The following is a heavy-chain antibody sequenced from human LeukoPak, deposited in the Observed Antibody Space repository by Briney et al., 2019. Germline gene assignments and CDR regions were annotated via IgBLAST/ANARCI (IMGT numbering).Heavy chain of an antibody. J-gene: IGHJ4*02. V-gene: IGHV4-34*01. CDR3: ASLGGVGSIDY. CDR1: GGSFSGYY. D-gene: IGHD3-16*01. Sequence: PSKTLSLTCAVYGGSFSGYYWSWIRQPPGKGLEWIGEINHSGSTNYNPSLKSRVTISVDTSKNQFSLKLSSVTAADTAVYYCASLGGVGSIDYWGQGTLVTVSS. CDR2: INHSGST.